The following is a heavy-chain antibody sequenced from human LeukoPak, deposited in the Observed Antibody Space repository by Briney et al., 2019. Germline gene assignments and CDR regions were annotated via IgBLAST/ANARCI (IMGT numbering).Heavy chain of an antibody. D-gene: IGHD6-19*01. J-gene: IGHJ4*02. CDR2: ISYDGSNK. CDR1: GFTFSNYV. V-gene: IGHV3-30*04. Sequence: GRSLRLSCTASGFTFSNYVIYWVRQAPGKGLEWVAVISYDGSNKYYADSVKGRFTISRDNSKDTLYLQMNSLRAEDTAVYYCVRNGDTRSSGLEYYFDYWGQGTLVTVSS. CDR3: VRNGDTRSSGLEYYFDY.